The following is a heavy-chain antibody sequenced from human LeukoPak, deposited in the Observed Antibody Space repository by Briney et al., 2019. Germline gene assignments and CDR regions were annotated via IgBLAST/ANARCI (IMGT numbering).Heavy chain of an antibody. CDR1: GFTFSSYG. Sequence: PGGSLRLSCAASGFTFSSYGMHWVRQAPGKGLEWVAVIWYDGSNKYYADSVKGRFTISRDNSKNTLYLQMNSLRAEDTAVYYCAREAEESLWFGDLADSWGQGTLVTVSS. CDR3: AREAEESLWFGDLADS. D-gene: IGHD3-10*01. J-gene: IGHJ4*02. CDR2: IWYDGSNK. V-gene: IGHV3-33*01.